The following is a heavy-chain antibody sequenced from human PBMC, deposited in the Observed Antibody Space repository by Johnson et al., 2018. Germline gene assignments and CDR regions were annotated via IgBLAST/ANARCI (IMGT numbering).Heavy chain of an antibody. J-gene: IGHJ1*01. V-gene: IGHV3-9*01. Sequence: EVQLVESGGGLVQPGRSLRLSCAASGFTFDDYAMHWVRQAPGKGLEWVSGISWNSDSIGYADSMKGRFTISRDNAKNSLYLQMNSLRAEDTALYYCARDGEYVQYWGQGTLVTVAP. CDR2: ISWNSDSI. CDR1: GFTFDDYA. CDR3: ARDGEYVQY.